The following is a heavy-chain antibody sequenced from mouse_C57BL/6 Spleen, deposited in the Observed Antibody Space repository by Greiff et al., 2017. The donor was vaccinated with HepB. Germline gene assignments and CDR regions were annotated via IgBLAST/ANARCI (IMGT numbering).Heavy chain of an antibody. D-gene: IGHD1-1*01. V-gene: IGHV1-64*01. CDR3: AREDYGSSYYFDY. CDR1: GYTFTSYW. J-gene: IGHJ2*01. CDR2: IHPNSGST. Sequence: QVQLQQPGAELVKPGASVKLSCKASGYTFTSYWMHWVKQRPGQGLEWIGMIHPNSGSTNYNKKFKSKATLTVDKSSSTAYMQLSRLTSEDSAVYYCAREDYGSSYYFDYWGQGTTLTVSS.